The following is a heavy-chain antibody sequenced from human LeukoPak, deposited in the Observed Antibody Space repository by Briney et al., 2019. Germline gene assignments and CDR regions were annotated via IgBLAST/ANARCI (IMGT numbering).Heavy chain of an antibody. V-gene: IGHV4-4*02. CDR3: ARHVTELDIVVVPAAPIDP. D-gene: IGHD2-2*01. CDR2: IYDSGST. Sequence: PSGTLSLTCAVFGGSISSSNWWTWVRQPPGKGLEWIGEIYDSGSTNYNPSLKSRVTISKDKSKNQFSLKLSSVTAADTAVYYCARHVTELDIVVVPAAPIDPWGQGTLVTVSS. CDR1: GGSISSSNW. J-gene: IGHJ5*02.